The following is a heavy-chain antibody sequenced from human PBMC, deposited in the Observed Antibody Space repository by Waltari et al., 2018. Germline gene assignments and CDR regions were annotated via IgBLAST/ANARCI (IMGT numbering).Heavy chain of an antibody. D-gene: IGHD1-20*01. CDR1: GFTLSSSA. CDR3: ARDGYNWIPFDC. CDR2: ISGTGYST. J-gene: IGHJ4*02. V-gene: IGHV3-23*01. Sequence: EVQLLESGGNLVQPGGSLRLSCAASGFTLSSSAMSWVRQAPGKGLGWVSTISGTGYSTDYGDSVKGRFTISRDNSKNTLFLQMNSLRADDTAVYYCARDGYNWIPFDCWGQGTLVTVSS.